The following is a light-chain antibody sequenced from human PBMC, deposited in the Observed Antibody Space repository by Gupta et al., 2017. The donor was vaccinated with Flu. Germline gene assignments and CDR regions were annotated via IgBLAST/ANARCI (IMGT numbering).Light chain of an antibody. CDR1: NSDVGSYDY. Sequence: ISCTGTNSDVGSYDYVSWYQQHPGKAPKLMIYDVTKRPSGVPDRFSGSKSGNTASLTISGLQAEDEADYYCCSYAGSYSLMFGGGTKLTVL. V-gene: IGLV2-11*03. J-gene: IGLJ3*02. CDR3: CSYAGSYSLM. CDR2: DVT.